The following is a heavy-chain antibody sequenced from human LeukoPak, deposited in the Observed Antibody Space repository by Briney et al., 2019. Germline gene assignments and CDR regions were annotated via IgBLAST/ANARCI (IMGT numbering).Heavy chain of an antibody. Sequence: SETLSLTCTVSGGSISSGSYYWSWIRQPAGKGLEWIGHIYTSGSTNYNPSLKSRVTISVDTSKNQFSLKLSSVTAADTAVYYCARRQHVVVTAIPAYYFDYWGQGTLVTVSS. CDR1: GGSISSGSYY. D-gene: IGHD2-21*02. CDR2: IYTSGST. J-gene: IGHJ4*02. V-gene: IGHV4-61*09. CDR3: ARRQHVVVTAIPAYYFDY.